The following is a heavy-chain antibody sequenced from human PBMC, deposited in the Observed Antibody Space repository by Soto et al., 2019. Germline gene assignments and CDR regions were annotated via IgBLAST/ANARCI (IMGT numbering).Heavy chain of an antibody. CDR3: AKDLVVRSSWYSWYFDF. CDR1: GFTFSSYA. D-gene: IGHD6-13*01. Sequence: GGSLRLSCAASGFTFSSYAMSWVRQAPGKGLEWVSAISGSGGSTYYADSVKGRFTISRDNSKNTLYLQMNSLRAEDTAVYYCAKDLVVRSSWYSWYFDFWCQGILVTV. V-gene: IGHV3-23*01. CDR2: ISGSGGST. J-gene: IGHJ4*02.